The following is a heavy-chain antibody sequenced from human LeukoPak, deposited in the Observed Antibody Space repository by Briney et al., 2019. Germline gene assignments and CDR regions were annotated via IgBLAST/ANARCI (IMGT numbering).Heavy chain of an antibody. D-gene: IGHD6-13*01. V-gene: IGHV7-4-1*02. CDR3: ARGDRVDSSSWYNWFDP. Sequence: GPVKVSCKASGYTFISYAMNWVRQAPGQGLEWMGWINTNTGNPTYAQGFTGRFVFSLDTSVSTAYLQISSLKAEDTAVYYCARGDRVDSSSWYNWFDPWGQGTLVTVSS. J-gene: IGHJ5*02. CDR1: GYTFISYA. CDR2: INTNTGNP.